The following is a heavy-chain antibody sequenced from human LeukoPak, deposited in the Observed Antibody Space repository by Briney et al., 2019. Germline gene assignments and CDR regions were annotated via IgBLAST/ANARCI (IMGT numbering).Heavy chain of an antibody. CDR2: KSYRSKWYS. CDR1: GDSVSSTSAA. V-gene: IGHV6-1*01. J-gene: IGHJ4*02. D-gene: IGHD6-13*01. Sequence: SQTRSLSCASAGDSVSSTSAAWNWIRQAPSRGLEWLGRKSYRSKWYSDYAVSVRGRITVNPDTSTNQFSLQLNSVTPEDTAVYSCARYTRSWFFDSWGLGTLVTVSS. CDR3: ARYTRSWFFDS.